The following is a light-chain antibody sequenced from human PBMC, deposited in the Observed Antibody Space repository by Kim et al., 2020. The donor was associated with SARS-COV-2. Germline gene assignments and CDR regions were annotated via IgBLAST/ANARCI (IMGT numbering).Light chain of an antibody. J-gene: IGLJ1*01. V-gene: IGLV1-40*01. CDR2: GNS. CDR1: SSNIGAGYD. Sequence: RVSISCTGSSSNIGAGYDVQWYQQLPGTAPKLLIYGNSNRPSGVPDRFSGSKSGTSASLAITGLQAEDEADYYCQSYDSSLSGYVFGTGTKVTV. CDR3: QSYDSSLSGYV.